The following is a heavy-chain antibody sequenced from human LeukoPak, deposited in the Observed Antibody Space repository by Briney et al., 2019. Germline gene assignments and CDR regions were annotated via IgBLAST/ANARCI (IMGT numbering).Heavy chain of an antibody. CDR3: ARVGAYYYDSSGYSVGAFDI. V-gene: IGHV4-4*02. CDR1: RGSISSNTW. CDR2: IYRSGST. D-gene: IGHD3-22*01. Sequence: SETLSLTCAVSRGSISSNTWWSWVRQPPGKGLEWIGEIYRSGSTHYNPSLKSRVTMSVDTSKNQFSLKLSSVTAADTAVHYCARVGAYYYDSSGYSVGAFDIWGQGTMVTVSS. J-gene: IGHJ3*02.